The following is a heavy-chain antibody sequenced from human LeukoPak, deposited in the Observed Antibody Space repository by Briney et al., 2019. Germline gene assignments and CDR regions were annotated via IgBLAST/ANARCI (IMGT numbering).Heavy chain of an antibody. CDR2: IYHSGST. Sequence: SETLSLTCTVSGYSISSGYYWGWIRQPPGKGLEWIGSIYHSGSTYYNPSLKSRVTISVDTSKNQFSLKLSSVTAADTAVYYSARGYYDFWSGYQGTPHYFDYWGQGTLVTVSS. V-gene: IGHV4-38-2*02. J-gene: IGHJ4*02. D-gene: IGHD3-3*01. CDR3: ARGYYDFWSGYQGTPHYFDY. CDR1: GYSISSGYY.